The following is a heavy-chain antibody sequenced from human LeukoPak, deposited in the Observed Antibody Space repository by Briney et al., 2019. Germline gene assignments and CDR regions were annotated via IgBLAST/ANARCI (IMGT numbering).Heavy chain of an antibody. CDR2: ISAYNGNT. J-gene: IGHJ3*02. CDR1: GYTFTGYY. Sequence: WASVKVSCKASGYTFTGYYMHWVRQAPGQGLEWMGWISAYNGNTNYAQKLQGRVTMTTDTSTSTAYMELRSLRSDDTAVYYCARTTVTTSDDAFDIWGQGTMVTVSS. V-gene: IGHV1-18*04. D-gene: IGHD4-17*01. CDR3: ARTTVTTSDDAFDI.